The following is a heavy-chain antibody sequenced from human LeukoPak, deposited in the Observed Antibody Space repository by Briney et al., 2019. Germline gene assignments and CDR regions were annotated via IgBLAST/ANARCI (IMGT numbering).Heavy chain of an antibody. V-gene: IGHV3-7*03. J-gene: IGHJ4*02. CDR3: ARCSPGDSSNFYAVLQY. CDR2: IKQDGSEK. CDR1: GFTFSSNW. D-gene: IGHD3-22*01. Sequence: GGSLRPSCAASGFTFSSNWMSWVRQAPGKGLEWVANIKQDGSEKYYVDSVKGRFTISRDNAKKSLYLQMNSLRAEDTAVYYCARCSPGDSSNFYAVLQYWGQGTQVTVST.